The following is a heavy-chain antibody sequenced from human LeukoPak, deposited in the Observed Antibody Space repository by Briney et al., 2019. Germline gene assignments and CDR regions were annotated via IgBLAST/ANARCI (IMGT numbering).Heavy chain of an antibody. CDR1: GGSISSSSYY. Sequence: SETLSLTCTVSGGSISSSSYYWGWIRQPPGKGLEWIGYIYYSGSTNYNPSLKSRVTISVDTSKNQFSLKLSSVTAADTAVYYCARDYYDSSGYYYGLDYWGQGTLVTVSS. CDR2: IYYSGST. D-gene: IGHD3-22*01. CDR3: ARDYYDSSGYYYGLDY. V-gene: IGHV4-61*01. J-gene: IGHJ4*02.